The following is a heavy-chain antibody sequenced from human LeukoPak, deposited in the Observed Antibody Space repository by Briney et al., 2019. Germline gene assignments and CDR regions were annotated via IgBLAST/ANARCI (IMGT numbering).Heavy chain of an antibody. V-gene: IGHV4-30-2*01. CDR2: IYHSGST. D-gene: IGHD3-22*01. J-gene: IGHJ4*02. CDR1: GGSISSGGYS. Sequence: SQTLSLTCAVSGGSISSGGYSWSWIRQPPGTGLEWIGYIYHSGSTYYNPSLKSRVTISVDRSKNQFSLKLSSVTAADTAVYYCARSYYDSSGYYFLDYWGQGNLVTVSS. CDR3: ARSYYDSSGYYFLDY.